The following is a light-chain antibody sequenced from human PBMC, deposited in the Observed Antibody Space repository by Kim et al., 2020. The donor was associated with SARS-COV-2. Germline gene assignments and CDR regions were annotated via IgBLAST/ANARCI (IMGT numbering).Light chain of an antibody. J-gene: IGLJ1*01. CDR2: RNN. CDR1: NSNIDSHY. CDR3: ASWDDSLTPLYV. Sequence: QWVISSCSEHNSNIDSHYVYWYRRFPGTAPRLLISRNNLRPSGVPDRFSGSKSGTSASLTISGLRSEDEADYYCASWDDSLTPLYVFATGTKVTVL. V-gene: IGLV1-47*01.